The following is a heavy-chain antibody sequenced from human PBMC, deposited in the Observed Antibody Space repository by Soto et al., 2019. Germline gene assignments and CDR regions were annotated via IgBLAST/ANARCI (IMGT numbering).Heavy chain of an antibody. J-gene: IGHJ6*02. CDR1: GGSFSGYY. CDR3: ARGPRFLEWLFPSNYYYGMDV. D-gene: IGHD3-3*01. Sequence: KPSETLSLTCAVYGGSFSGYYWSWIRQPPGKGLEWIGEINHSGSTNYNPSLKSRVTISVDTSKNQLSLKLSSVTAADTAVYYCARGPRFLEWLFPSNYYYGMDVWGQGTTVTVSS. CDR2: INHSGST. V-gene: IGHV4-34*01.